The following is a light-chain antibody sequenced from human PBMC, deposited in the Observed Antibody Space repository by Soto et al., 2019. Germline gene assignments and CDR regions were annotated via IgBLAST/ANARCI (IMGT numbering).Light chain of an antibody. CDR3: QQYGSSPRT. CDR2: GAS. CDR1: QSVSSSH. Sequence: VFTQSPGTLSLSPGERATLSCRASQSVSSSHLAWYQQKPGQAPRLLISGASSRATGIPDRFTGSGSGTDLTITISRLEPEDFAVYYCQQYGSSPRTFGQGTKVDIK. J-gene: IGKJ1*01. V-gene: IGKV3-20*01.